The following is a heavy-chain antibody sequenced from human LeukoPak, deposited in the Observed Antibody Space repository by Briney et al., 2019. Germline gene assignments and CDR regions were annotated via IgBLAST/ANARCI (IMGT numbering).Heavy chain of an antibody. J-gene: IGHJ4*02. D-gene: IGHD3-3*01. CDR2: ISGSGFST. Sequence: PGGSLRLSCAASGFTFNSYAMSWVRQTPGKGLEWVSTISGSGFSTYYVDSVKGRFTISRDNSKNTMYLQMTNLRAEDTAIYYCARDWRKGNFDYWGQGTLVTVSS. CDR1: GFTFNSYA. CDR3: ARDWRKGNFDY. V-gene: IGHV3-23*01.